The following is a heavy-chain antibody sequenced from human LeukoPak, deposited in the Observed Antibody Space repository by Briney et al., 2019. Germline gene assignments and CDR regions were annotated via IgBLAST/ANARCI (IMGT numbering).Heavy chain of an antibody. V-gene: IGHV3-23*01. CDR2: ISDSGGST. D-gene: IGHD2/OR15-2a*01. Sequence: GGSLRLSCAASGFTFSSYAISWVRQAPGKGLEWVSAISDSGGSTYYADSVKGRFTISRDNSKNTLYLQMNSLRAEGTAVYYCAKDFFSFGYWGQGTLVTVSS. J-gene: IGHJ4*02. CDR3: AKDFFSFGY. CDR1: GFTFSSYA.